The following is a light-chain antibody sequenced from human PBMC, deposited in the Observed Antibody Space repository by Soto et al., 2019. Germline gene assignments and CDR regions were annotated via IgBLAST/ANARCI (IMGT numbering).Light chain of an antibody. CDR2: DDS. CDR3: NSFTTTNTYV. Sequence: QSALTQPASVSGSPGQSITISSTGASREVCGFDHVSWYQQHPGKVHRLLIYDDSSRPSGVSDRFSGSKSGNTASLTISGLQAEDEADYYCNSFTTTNTYVFGTGTKVTVL. CDR1: SREVCGFDH. V-gene: IGLV2-14*03. J-gene: IGLJ1*01.